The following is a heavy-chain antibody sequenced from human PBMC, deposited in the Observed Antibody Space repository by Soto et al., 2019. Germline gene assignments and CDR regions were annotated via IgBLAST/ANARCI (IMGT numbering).Heavy chain of an antibody. CDR2: INQYGKIT. D-gene: IGHD1-26*01. V-gene: IGHV3-48*03. CDR3: ARAAWSDEGWDH. Sequence: EKLVESGGGVVQPGRSLRLSCAASGFSFEEYEMNWVRQAPGQGLEWVSYINQYGKITYYADSVKGRFTVSRDDAKNSLFLQMDSLRAEDTALYYCARAAWSDEGWDHWGQGILVTVSS. J-gene: IGHJ4*02. CDR1: GFSFEEYE.